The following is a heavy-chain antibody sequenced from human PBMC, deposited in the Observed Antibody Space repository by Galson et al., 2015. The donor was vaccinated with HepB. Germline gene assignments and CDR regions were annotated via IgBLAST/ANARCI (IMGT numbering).Heavy chain of an antibody. Sequence: SLRLSCAASGFTFSSYAMHWVRQAPGKGLEWVAVISYDGSNKYYADSVKGRFTISRDNSKNTLYLQMNSLRAEDTAVYYCARGPPPNSSSWYWDYYYYYGMDVWGQGTTVTVSS. V-gene: IGHV3-30*04. CDR1: GFTFSSYA. CDR2: ISYDGSNK. CDR3: ARGPPPNSSSWYWDYYYYYGMDV. D-gene: IGHD6-13*01. J-gene: IGHJ6*02.